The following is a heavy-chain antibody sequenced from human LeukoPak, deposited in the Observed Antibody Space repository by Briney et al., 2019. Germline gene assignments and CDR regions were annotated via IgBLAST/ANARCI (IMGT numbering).Heavy chain of an antibody. Sequence: ASVKVSCKASGYTFTSYGISWVRQAPGQGLEWMGWISAYNGNTNYAQKLQGRVTMTTDTSTSTAYMELRSLRSDDTAVYYCARDRSYYDNSGYQDYWEHGTLVTVSS. J-gene: IGHJ4*01. CDR1: GYTFTSYG. CDR3: ARDRSYYDNSGYQDY. CDR2: ISAYNGNT. V-gene: IGHV1-18*01. D-gene: IGHD3-22*01.